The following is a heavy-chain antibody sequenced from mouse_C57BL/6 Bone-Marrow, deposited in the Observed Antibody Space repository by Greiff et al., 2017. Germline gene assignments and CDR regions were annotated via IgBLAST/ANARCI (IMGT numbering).Heavy chain of an antibody. CDR2: IDPSDSYT. D-gene: IGHD3-3*01. V-gene: IGHV1-59*01. CDR3: ARRDPPLRAMDY. Sequence: VQLQQPGAELVRPGTSVKLSCKASGYTFTSYWMHWVKQRPGQGLEWIGVIDPSDSYTNYNQKFKGKATLTVDTSSSTAYMPLSRLTSEDAAVYCCARRDPPLRAMDYWGQGTSVTVSS. J-gene: IGHJ4*01. CDR1: GYTFTSYW.